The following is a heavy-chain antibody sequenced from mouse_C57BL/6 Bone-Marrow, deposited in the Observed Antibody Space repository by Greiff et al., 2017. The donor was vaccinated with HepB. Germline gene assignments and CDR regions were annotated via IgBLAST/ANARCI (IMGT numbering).Heavy chain of an antibody. J-gene: IGHJ3*01. CDR1: GFTFSSYT. CDR3: ARPYYGYDDGSWFAY. Sequence: EVKLVESGGGLVKPGGSLKLSCAASGFTFSSYTMSWVRQTPEKRLEWVATISGGGGNTYYPDSVKGRFTISRDNAKNTLYLQMSSLRSEDTALYYCARPYYGYDDGSWFAYWGQGTLVTVSA. D-gene: IGHD2-9*01. CDR2: ISGGGGNT. V-gene: IGHV5-9*01.